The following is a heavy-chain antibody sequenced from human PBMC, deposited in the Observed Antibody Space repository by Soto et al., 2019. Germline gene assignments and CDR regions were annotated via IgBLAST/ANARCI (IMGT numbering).Heavy chain of an antibody. D-gene: IGHD3-10*01. CDR2: VYYTGNT. CDR1: GGSISNGNYY. Sequence: QLQLQESGPGLVKPSETLSLTCTVSGGSISNGNYYWGWIRQPPGKGLEWIGSVYYTGNTHYSPSLTSRVTLSVDRSKNQFSLKLTSVTAADTAEYYCASESGSGGYPDWHLNLWGRGTLVTVSS. V-gene: IGHV4-39*01. J-gene: IGHJ2*01. CDR3: ASESGSGGYPDWHLNL.